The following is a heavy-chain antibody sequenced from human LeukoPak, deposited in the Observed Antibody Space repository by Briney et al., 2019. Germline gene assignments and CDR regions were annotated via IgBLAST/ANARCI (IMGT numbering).Heavy chain of an antibody. CDR3: ASERWLQY. D-gene: IGHD5-24*01. J-gene: IGHJ4*02. CDR1: GFTFSSYW. V-gene: IGHV3-74*01. Sequence: PGGSLRLSCAAPGFTFSSYWMHWVRQAPGKGLVWVSRINNDGSSANYADSVKGRFTISRDNAKNTLYLQMNSLRAEDTGVFYCASERWLQYWGQGTLVTVSS. CDR2: INNDGSSA.